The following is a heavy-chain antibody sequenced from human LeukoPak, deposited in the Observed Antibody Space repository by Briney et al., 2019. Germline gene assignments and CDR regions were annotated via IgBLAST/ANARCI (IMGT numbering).Heavy chain of an antibody. CDR3: ASMTTYCGGDCYFFDY. CDR1: GFTFSTYS. V-gene: IGHV3-48*04. D-gene: IGHD2-21*02. Sequence: GGSLRLSRAASGFTFSTYSMNWVRQAPGKGLEWVSYISGSSTNIYYADSVKGRFTISRDNAKNSLYLQMNSLRAEDTAVYYCASMTTYCGGDCYFFDYWGQGTLVTVSS. CDR2: ISGSSTNI. J-gene: IGHJ4*02.